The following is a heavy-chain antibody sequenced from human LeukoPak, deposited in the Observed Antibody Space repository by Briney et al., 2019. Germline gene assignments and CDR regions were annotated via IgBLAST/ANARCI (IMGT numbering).Heavy chain of an antibody. J-gene: IGHJ5*02. Sequence: RPSETLSLTCAVYGGSFSGYYWSWIRQPPGKGLEWIGEINHSGSTNYNPSLKSRVTISVDTSKNQFSLKLSSVTAADTAVYYCARHGSGSNDAAPWGQGTLVTVSS. CDR3: ARHGSGSNDAAP. CDR2: INHSGST. V-gene: IGHV4-34*01. CDR1: GGSFSGYY. D-gene: IGHD3-10*01.